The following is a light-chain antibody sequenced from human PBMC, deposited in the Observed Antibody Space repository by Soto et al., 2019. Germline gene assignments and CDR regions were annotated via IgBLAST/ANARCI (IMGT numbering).Light chain of an antibody. CDR2: YDD. CDR3: AAWDDSLNGRV. CDR1: SSNIGNNA. J-gene: IGLJ3*02. Sequence: QSVLTQPPSVSAAPGQRVTISCSGSSSNIGNNAVNWYQQFPGKAPKLLIYYDDMLPSGVSDRFSGSKSGTSASLAISGLQSEDEADYYCAAWDDSLNGRVFGGGTQLTVL. V-gene: IGLV1-36*01.